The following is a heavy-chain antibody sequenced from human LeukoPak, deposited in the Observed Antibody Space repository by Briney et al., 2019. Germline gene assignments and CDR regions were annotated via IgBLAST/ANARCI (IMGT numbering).Heavy chain of an antibody. V-gene: IGHV3-21*01. Sequence: GGSLRLSCAASGFTFSSYSMNWVRQAPGKGLEWLSSISSSSTTYIYYADSVKGRFTISRDNAKNSLYLQMNSLRAEDTAVYYCARAGAGSGSYFLAYWGQGTLVTVSS. D-gene: IGHD3-10*01. CDR3: ARAGAGSGSYFLAY. J-gene: IGHJ4*02. CDR2: ISSSSTTYI. CDR1: GFTFSSYS.